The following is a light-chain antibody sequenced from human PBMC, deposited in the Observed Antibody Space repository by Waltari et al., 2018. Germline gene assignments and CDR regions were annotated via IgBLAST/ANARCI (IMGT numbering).Light chain of an antibody. J-gene: IGKJ3*01. CDR1: QSVSAY. Sequence: EVVLTQSPATLSLSPGEGATLSCRDSQSVSAYLAWYQQKPGQAPRLLIYGSSTRATGVPDRCSGRGSGTDFSLTISSVEPEDFAVYYCQHTTDWPPAFTFGPGTRVDLK. CDR3: QHTTDWPPAFT. CDR2: GSS. V-gene: IGKV3-11*01.